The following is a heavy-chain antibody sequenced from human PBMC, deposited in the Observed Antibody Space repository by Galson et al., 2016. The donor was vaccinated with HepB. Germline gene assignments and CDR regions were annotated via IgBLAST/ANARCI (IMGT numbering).Heavy chain of an antibody. Sequence: SETLSLTCSVSGGSIRSSSYYWGWIRQPPGKGLEWIGSXYYSGNTHYNPSLKSRVTVSIDTSKNEFSLKLTSVTAADTAEYYCAREMLYRKGWYINHGFDYWGQGTLVTVSS. CDR3: AREMLYRKGWYINHGFDY. CDR1: GGSIRSSSYY. D-gene: IGHD6-19*01. CDR2: XYYSGNT. J-gene: IGHJ4*02. V-gene: IGHV4-39*02.